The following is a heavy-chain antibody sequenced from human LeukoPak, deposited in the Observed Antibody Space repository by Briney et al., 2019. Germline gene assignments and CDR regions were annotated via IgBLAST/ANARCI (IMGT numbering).Heavy chain of an antibody. Sequence: GGSLRLSCAVSGFTFSSYSMNWVRQAPGKGLEWVSSISSSSSYIYYADSVKGRFTISRDNAKNSLYLQMNSLRAEDTAVYYCARDSSDSSSNYDYWGQGTLVTVSS. J-gene: IGHJ4*02. D-gene: IGHD6-6*01. CDR2: ISSSSSYI. V-gene: IGHV3-21*01. CDR3: ARDSSDSSSNYDY. CDR1: GFTFSSYS.